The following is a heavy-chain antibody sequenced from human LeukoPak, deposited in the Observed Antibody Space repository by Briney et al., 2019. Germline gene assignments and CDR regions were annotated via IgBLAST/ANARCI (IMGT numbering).Heavy chain of an antibody. D-gene: IGHD3-22*01. V-gene: IGHV1-18*01. CDR1: GYTFTSYG. CDR2: ISAYNGNT. Sequence: ASVKVSCKASGYTFTSYGISWVRQAPGQGLEWMGWISAYNGNTNYAQKLQGRVTMTTDTFTSTAYMELRSLRSDDTAVYYCARDRYYDSSGYYYSRTDYYYYGMDVWGQGTTVTVSS. CDR3: ARDRYYDSSGYYYSRTDYYYYGMDV. J-gene: IGHJ6*02.